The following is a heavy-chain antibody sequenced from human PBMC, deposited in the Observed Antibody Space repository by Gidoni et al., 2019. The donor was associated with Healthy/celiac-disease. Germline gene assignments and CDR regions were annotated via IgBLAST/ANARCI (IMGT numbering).Heavy chain of an antibody. V-gene: IGHV3-33*01. Sequence: QVQLVESGGGVVQPGRSLRLSWAASGFTFSSYGRHWVRQAPGKGLEWVAVIWYDGSNKYYADSVKGRFTISRDNSKNTLYLQMNSLRAEDTAVYYCARDTTVTRSAYYYYGMDVWGQGTTVTVSS. J-gene: IGHJ6*02. D-gene: IGHD4-17*01. CDR3: ARDTTVTRSAYYYYGMDV. CDR1: GFTFSSYG. CDR2: IWYDGSNK.